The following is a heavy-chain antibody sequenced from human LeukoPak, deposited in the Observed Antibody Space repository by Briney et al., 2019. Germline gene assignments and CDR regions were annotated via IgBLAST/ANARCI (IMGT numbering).Heavy chain of an antibody. Sequence: SETLSLTCSVPSDKISSYYWNGLRQPAGKGREWVGRIFTTGTTNYSPSLKSRVTISIDKSKNQFYLNLSSVPAADTAVYYCARGVTLFGGHYMDVWGKGTTVTVSS. CDR3: ARGVTLFGGHYMDV. D-gene: IGHD3-3*01. V-gene: IGHV4-4*07. CDR1: SDKISSYY. J-gene: IGHJ6*03. CDR2: IFTTGTT.